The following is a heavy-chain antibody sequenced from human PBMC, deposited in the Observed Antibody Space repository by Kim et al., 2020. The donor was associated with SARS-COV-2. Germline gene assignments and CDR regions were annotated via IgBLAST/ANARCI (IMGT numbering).Heavy chain of an antibody. CDR1: GFTFSSYA. J-gene: IGHJ4*02. V-gene: IGHV3-23*01. Sequence: GGSLRLSCAASGFTFSSYAMSWVRQAPGKGLEWVSAISGSGGSTYSADSVKGRFTLSRYNSKYTLYLHLNSLRAEDTAAYFCASDSSGYYSFAYWGQVSL. CDR2: ISGSGGST. D-gene: IGHD3-22*01. CDR3: ASDSSGYYSFAY.